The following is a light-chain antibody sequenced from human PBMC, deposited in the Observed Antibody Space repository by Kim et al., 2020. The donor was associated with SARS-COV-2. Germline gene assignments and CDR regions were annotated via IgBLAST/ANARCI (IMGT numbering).Light chain of an antibody. CDR1: SSNIGSNF. CDR2: RNN. J-gene: IGLJ3*02. V-gene: IGLV1-47*01. Sequence: RVTISCSGSSSNIGSNFVYWYQQLPGTAPKLLIHRNNQRPSGVPDRFSGSKSGTSASLAISGLRSEDEADYYCAAWDDSLSGLWVFGGGTQLTVL. CDR3: AAWDDSLSGLWV.